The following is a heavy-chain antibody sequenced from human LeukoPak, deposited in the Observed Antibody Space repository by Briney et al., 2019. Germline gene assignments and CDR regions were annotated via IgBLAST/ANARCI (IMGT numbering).Heavy chain of an antibody. V-gene: IGHV3-53*01. CDR1: GFTVSSSY. CDR2: FYSGGKT. D-gene: IGHD1-26*01. Sequence: PGRSLRLSCAASGFTVSSSYMSWVRQAPGKGLEWVSVFYSGGKTYYTDSVKGRFTISRDNSKNTLYLQMNSLRAEDTAVYYCARWIVGPTYLDYWGQGTLVTVS. J-gene: IGHJ4*02. CDR3: ARWIVGPTYLDY.